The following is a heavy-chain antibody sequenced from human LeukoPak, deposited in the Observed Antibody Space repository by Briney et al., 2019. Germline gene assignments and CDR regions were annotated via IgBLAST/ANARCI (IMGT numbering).Heavy chain of an antibody. CDR3: ARGLYGDSRRDPYYFDY. J-gene: IGHJ4*02. CDR2: IYYSGST. Sequence: SQTLSLTCAVSGGSISSGGYSWSWIRQPPGKGLEWIGYIYYSGSTNYNPSLKSRVTISVDTSKNQFSLKLSSVTAADTAVYYCARGLYGDSRRDPYYFDYWGQGTLVTVSS. V-gene: IGHV4-30-4*07. D-gene: IGHD4-17*01. CDR1: GGSISSGGYS.